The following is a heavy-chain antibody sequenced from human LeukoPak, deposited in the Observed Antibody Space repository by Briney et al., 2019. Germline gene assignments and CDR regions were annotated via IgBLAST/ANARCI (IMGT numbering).Heavy chain of an antibody. CDR1: GFIFSTYD. CDR3: ARTSKVTSVMDI. D-gene: IGHD3-16*01. Sequence: GGSLRLSCSASGFIFSTYDMHWGRETTEKSLEWVSAIDTAGNTLYPGSVGGRFTISRETAKNSLYLQMNSVRAGDTAVYYCARTSKVTSVMDIWGQGTMVTVSS. CDR2: IDTAGNT. J-gene: IGHJ3*02. V-gene: IGHV3-13*04.